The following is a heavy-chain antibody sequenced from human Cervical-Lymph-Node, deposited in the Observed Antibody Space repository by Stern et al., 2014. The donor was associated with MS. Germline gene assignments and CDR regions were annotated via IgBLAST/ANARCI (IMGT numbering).Heavy chain of an antibody. D-gene: IGHD3-10*01. Sequence: QVQLVQSGAEVKKPGSSVKVSCKASGGTFSSYAISWVRQAPGQGLEWMGGSIPIFGTANYAQKFQGRVTITADESTSTAYMELSSLRSEDTAVYYCASGMVRGVISYYYYGMDVWGQGTTVTVSS. V-gene: IGHV1-69*01. CDR1: GGTFSSYA. CDR3: ASGMVRGVISYYYYGMDV. J-gene: IGHJ6*02. CDR2: SIPIFGTA.